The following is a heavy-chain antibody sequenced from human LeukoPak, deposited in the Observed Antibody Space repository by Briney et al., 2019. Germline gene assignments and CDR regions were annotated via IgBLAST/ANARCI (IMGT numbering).Heavy chain of an antibody. J-gene: IGHJ3*02. CDR2: IYHSGST. CDR3: ARHAPLFRFLDDAFDI. Sequence: SETLSLTCAVSGYSISSGYYWGWIRQPPGKGPEWIGSIYHSGSTYYNPSLKSRVTISVDTSKNQFSLKLSSVTAADTAVYYCARHAPLFRFLDDAFDIWGQGTMVTVSS. V-gene: IGHV4-38-2*01. D-gene: IGHD3-3*01. CDR1: GYSISSGYY.